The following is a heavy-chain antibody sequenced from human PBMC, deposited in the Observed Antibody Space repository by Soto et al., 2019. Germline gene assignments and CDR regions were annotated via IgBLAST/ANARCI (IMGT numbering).Heavy chain of an antibody. J-gene: IGHJ4*02. CDR2: ASGSGSGT. V-gene: IGHV3-23*01. CDR3: AKGRPGVAAAPDY. CDR1: GFTFSDFA. Sequence: PVGSLRLSCVASGFTFSDFAMAWVRQAPGKGLEWVSSASGSGSGTYYADSVKGRFTISRDNSKNTLFLHMTNLRAGDTALYFCAKGRPGVAAAPDYWGQGTLVTVSS. D-gene: IGHD2-21*01.